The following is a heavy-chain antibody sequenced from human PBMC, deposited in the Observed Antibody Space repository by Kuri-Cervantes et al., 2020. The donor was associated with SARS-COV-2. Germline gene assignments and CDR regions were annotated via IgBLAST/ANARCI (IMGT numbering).Heavy chain of an antibody. V-gene: IGHV3-21*06. D-gene: IGHD1-7*01. Sequence: GGSLRLSCVASGFTFSSFTMIWVRQSPGNGLERVSSIGYGGHYMHYADSVEGRFTTSRDDAKNSLYLLMNGLRAEDTAVYYCARETLNWNYVLDYWGQGALVTVSS. J-gene: IGHJ4*02. CDR2: IGYGGHYM. CDR3: ARETLNWNYVLDY. CDR1: GFTFSSFT.